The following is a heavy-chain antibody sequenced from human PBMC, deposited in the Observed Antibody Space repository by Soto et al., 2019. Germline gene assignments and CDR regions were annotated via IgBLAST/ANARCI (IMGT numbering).Heavy chain of an antibody. Sequence: SETLSLTCTVSGGSISSYYWSWIRQPPGKGLEWIGYIYYSGSTNYNPSLKSRVTISVDTSKNQFSLKLSSVTAADTAVYYCARDAIINSRPWFDSWGQGTLVTVSS. CDR2: IYYSGST. J-gene: IGHJ5*01. CDR1: GGSISSYY. CDR3: ARDAIINSRPWFDS. V-gene: IGHV4-59*01. D-gene: IGHD6-13*01.